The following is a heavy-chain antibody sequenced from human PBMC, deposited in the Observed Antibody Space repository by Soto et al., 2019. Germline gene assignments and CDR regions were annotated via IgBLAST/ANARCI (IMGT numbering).Heavy chain of an antibody. Sequence: QVQLVQSGAEVKKPGSSVKVSCKASGGTFSSYSINWVRQAPGQGLEWMGVIIPIFGTANYAQKFQGRVTITADESTSTAYMELSSRRSEDTAVYYCARDGGRHSGGIDYWGQGTLVTVSS. CDR3: ARDGGRHSGGIDY. D-gene: IGHD1-26*01. CDR2: IIPIFGTA. J-gene: IGHJ4*02. V-gene: IGHV1-69*01. CDR1: GGTFSSYS.